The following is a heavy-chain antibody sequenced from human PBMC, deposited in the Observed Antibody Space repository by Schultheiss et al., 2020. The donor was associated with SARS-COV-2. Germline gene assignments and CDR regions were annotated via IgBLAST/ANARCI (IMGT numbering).Heavy chain of an antibody. D-gene: IGHD2-2*01. J-gene: IGHJ4*02. Sequence: GGSLRLSCAASGFTFSSYSMNWVRQAPGKGLEWVSSISSSSSYIYYADSVKGRFTISRDNSKNTLYLQMNSLRAEDTAVYYCARGRVVVVPAAPINWGQGTLVTVSS. CDR1: GFTFSSYS. V-gene: IGHV3-21*01. CDR3: ARGRVVVVPAAPIN. CDR2: ISSSSSYI.